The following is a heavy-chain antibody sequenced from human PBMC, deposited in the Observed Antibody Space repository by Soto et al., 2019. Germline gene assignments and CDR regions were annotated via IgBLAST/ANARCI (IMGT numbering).Heavy chain of an antibody. D-gene: IGHD1-26*01. CDR2: ISSSSSTI. Sequence: EVQLVESGGGLVQPGGSLRLSCAASGFTFSSYSMNWVRQAPGKGLEWVSYISSSSSTIYYADSVKGRFTISRDNAKNSLYLQTNSLRDEDTAVYYCARGGGSVNWFDPWVRGTLVTVSA. V-gene: IGHV3-48*02. J-gene: IGHJ5*02. CDR3: ARGGGSVNWFDP. CDR1: GFTFSSYS.